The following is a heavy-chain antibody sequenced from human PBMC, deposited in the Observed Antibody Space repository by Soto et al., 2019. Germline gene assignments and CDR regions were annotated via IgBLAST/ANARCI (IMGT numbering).Heavy chain of an antibody. Sequence: SETLSLTCAVSGGSISSGGYSWSWIRQPPGKGLEWIGYIYHSGSTYYNPSLKSRVTISVDRSKNQFSLKLSSVTAADTAVYYCASMTTVTSCFDYWGQGTLVTSPQ. CDR1: GGSISSGGYS. V-gene: IGHV4-30-2*01. D-gene: IGHD4-17*01. CDR3: ASMTTVTSCFDY. CDR2: IYHSGST. J-gene: IGHJ4*02.